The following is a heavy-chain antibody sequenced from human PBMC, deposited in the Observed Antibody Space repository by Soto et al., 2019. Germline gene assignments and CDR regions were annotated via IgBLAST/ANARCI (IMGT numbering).Heavy chain of an antibody. V-gene: IGHV1-8*01. CDR2: MNPNSGNT. Sequence: QVQLVQSGAEVKKSGASVKVSCKASGYTFTSHDINWVRQATGQGLEWMGWMNPNSGNTGYAQKFQGRVTMTRNTXLSTAYMELSSLRSEDTAAYYCARWDYGYYARFDYWGQGTLVTVSS. J-gene: IGHJ4*02. D-gene: IGHD4-17*01. CDR3: ARWDYGYYARFDY. CDR1: GYTFTSHD.